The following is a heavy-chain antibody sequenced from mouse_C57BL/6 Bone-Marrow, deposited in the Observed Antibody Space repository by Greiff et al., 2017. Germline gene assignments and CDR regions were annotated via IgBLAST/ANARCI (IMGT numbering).Heavy chain of an antibody. Sequence: VQLQQSGAELARPGASVKLSCKASGYTFTSYWMQWVKQRPGQGLELIGEIDPSDSYTNYNQKFQGKATLTVDTSSSTAYRQRSSLTSEDSAVYYCAREGGLSGDFDYWGQGTTLTVSS. CDR1: GYTFTSYW. CDR2: IDPSDSYT. CDR3: AREGGLSGDFDY. D-gene: IGHD3-1*01. V-gene: IGHV1-50*01. J-gene: IGHJ2*01.